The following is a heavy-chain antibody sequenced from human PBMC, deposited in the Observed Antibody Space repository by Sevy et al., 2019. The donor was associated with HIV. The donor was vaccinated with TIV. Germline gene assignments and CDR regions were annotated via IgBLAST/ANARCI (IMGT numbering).Heavy chain of an antibody. D-gene: IGHD6-13*01. J-gene: IGHJ6*03. CDR1: GYTFTSYD. Sequence: ASVKVSCKASGYTFTSYDINWVRQATGQGLEWMGWMNPNSGNTGYAQTFQGRVTMTRNTSISTAYMELSSLRSEDTAVYYCARGGGSSWGWYYYYYMDVWGKGTTVTVSS. CDR2: MNPNSGNT. V-gene: IGHV1-8*01. CDR3: ARGGGSSWGWYYYYYMDV.